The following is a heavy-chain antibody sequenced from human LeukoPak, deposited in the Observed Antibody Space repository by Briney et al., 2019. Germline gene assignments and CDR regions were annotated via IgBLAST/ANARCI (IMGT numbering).Heavy chain of an antibody. D-gene: IGHD3-9*01. J-gene: IGHJ6*02. CDR2: MNPNSGNT. CDR1: GYTFTSYD. V-gene: IGHV1-8*01. Sequence: ASVKVSCKASGYTFTSYDINWVRQATGQGLEWMGWMNPNSGNTGYAQKFQGRVTMTRNTSISTAYMELGSLRSEDTAVYYCARGRYFDWLLMDYYYYGMDVWGQGTTVTVSS. CDR3: ARGRYFDWLLMDYYYYGMDV.